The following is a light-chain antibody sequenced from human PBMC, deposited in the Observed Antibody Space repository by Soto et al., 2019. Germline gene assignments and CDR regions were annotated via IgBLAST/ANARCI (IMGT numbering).Light chain of an antibody. CDR3: QQYDTSPPLYT. CDR1: QSVSSPY. J-gene: IGKJ2*01. V-gene: IGKV3-20*01. Sequence: EFVLTQSPGTLSLSPGERATLSCRASQSVSSPYLAWYQQKPGQAPRLLIYGASSRATGIPDRFSGSGSGTDFTLTSSRLEPEDFSLYYCQQYDTSPPLYTFGQGTKLEIK. CDR2: GAS.